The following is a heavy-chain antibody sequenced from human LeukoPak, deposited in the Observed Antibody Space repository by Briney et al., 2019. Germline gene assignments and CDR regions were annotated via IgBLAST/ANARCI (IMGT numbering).Heavy chain of an antibody. J-gene: IGHJ3*02. CDR2: IYTSGST. D-gene: IGHD2-2*01. CDR3: ARDLVPAAGDAFDI. Sequence: SQTLSLTCTVSGGSISSGSYYWSWIRQPAGKGLEWIGRIYTSGSTNYNPSLKSRVTISVDTSKNQFSLKLSSVTAADTAVYYCARDLVPAAGDAFDIWGQGTMVTVSS. CDR1: GGSISSGSYY. V-gene: IGHV4-61*02.